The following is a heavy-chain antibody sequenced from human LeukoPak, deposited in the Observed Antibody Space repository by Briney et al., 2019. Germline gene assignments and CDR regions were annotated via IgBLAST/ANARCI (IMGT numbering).Heavy chain of an antibody. Sequence: GGSLRLSCAASGFTFSSYAMSWVRQAPGKGLEWLSYITSSSSSIFYADSVKGRFTISRDNARNSLYLQMNSLRDDDTAVYYCARDRPNTGYDFDYWGQGALVTVSS. CDR1: GFTFSSYA. CDR3: ARDRPNTGYDFDY. D-gene: IGHD5-12*01. J-gene: IGHJ4*02. V-gene: IGHV3-48*02. CDR2: ITSSSSSI.